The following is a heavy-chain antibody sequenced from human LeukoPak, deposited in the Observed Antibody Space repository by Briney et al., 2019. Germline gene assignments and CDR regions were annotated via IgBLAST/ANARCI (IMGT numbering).Heavy chain of an antibody. D-gene: IGHD6-19*01. CDR3: ARAPYSSGGSTNYYYSYYMDV. Sequence: VASVKVSCKASGGTFSSYAVTWVRQAPGQGLEWMAAIIPIFGTADYAQKFQGRVTIAADESTSTAYMELSSLRSEDTAVYYCARAPYSSGGSTNYYYSYYMDVWGTGTTVTVSS. CDR1: GGTFSSYA. CDR2: IIPIFGTA. J-gene: IGHJ6*03. V-gene: IGHV1-69*13.